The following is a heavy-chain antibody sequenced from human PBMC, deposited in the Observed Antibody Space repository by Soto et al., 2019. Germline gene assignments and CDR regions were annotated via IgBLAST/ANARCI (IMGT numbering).Heavy chain of an antibody. D-gene: IGHD6-13*01. CDR1: GYSFTNYW. Sequence: PGESLKISCQGSGYSFTNYWVGWVRQIPWRGLEWMGIIHPGDSDTRYSPFFQGQVTISADKSISTAYLQWSSLKASDTAMYYCARLREGVSSSWYYDYWGQGTLVTSPQ. V-gene: IGHV5-51*01. J-gene: IGHJ4*02. CDR3: ARLREGVSSSWYYDY. CDR2: IHPGDSDT.